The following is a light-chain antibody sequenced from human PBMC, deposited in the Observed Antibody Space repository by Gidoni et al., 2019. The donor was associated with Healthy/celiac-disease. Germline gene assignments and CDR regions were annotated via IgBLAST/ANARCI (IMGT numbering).Light chain of an antibody. Sequence: VGDRVTITCRASQSISSWLAWYQQKPGKAPKLLIYKASSLESGVPSRFSGSGSGTEFTLTISSLQPDDFATYYCQQYNSYWTFGQGTKVEIK. CDR1: QSISSW. V-gene: IGKV1-5*03. CDR2: KAS. CDR3: QQYNSYWT. J-gene: IGKJ1*01.